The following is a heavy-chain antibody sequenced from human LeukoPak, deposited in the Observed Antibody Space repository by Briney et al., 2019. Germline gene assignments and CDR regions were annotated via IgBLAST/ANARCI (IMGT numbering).Heavy chain of an antibody. CDR1: GFTFTSYG. V-gene: IGHV3-23*01. D-gene: IGHD4-17*01. Sequence: TGGSLRLSCTASGFTFTSYGMSWVRQAPGKGLEWVSAIGGGGGATHYADSVKGRFTISRDISKNTLYLQMDSLRAEDTAVYYCAKDRADNGDRLRFDPWGQGTLVTVSS. J-gene: IGHJ5*02. CDR2: IGGGGGAT. CDR3: AKDRADNGDRLRFDP.